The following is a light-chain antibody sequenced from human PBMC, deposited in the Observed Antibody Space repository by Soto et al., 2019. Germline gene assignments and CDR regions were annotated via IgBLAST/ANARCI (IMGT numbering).Light chain of an antibody. CDR2: ATS. V-gene: IGKV1-39*01. CDR3: QQTYNTPLT. Sequence: DIQMTQSPSSLSASVGDKVTITCRASQNVASYLNWYQQKLGTAPKVLIYATSTLKTGVPSRFSGSGSGTEFILTITSLHPEDFATYYCQQTYNTPLTFGGGTKVDI. J-gene: IGKJ4*01. CDR1: QNVASY.